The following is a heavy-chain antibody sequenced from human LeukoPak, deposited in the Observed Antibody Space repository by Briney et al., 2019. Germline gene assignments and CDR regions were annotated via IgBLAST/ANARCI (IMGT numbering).Heavy chain of an antibody. V-gene: IGHV3-48*01. CDR3: AKGRSHTYYFDY. J-gene: IGHJ4*02. Sequence: PGGSLRLTCAASGFTFSSYSMNWVRQAPGKGLEWVSYISASSNTIYYADSVKGRFTISRDNAKNSLYLQMNSLRAEDTAVYYCAKGRSHTYYFDYWGQGTLVTVSS. CDR1: GFTFSSYS. CDR2: ISASSNTI.